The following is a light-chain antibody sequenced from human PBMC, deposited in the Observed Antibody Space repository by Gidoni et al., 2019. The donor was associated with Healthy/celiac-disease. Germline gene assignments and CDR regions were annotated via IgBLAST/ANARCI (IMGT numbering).Light chain of an antibody. V-gene: IGKV3-15*01. Sequence: EIVLTQSPATLSVSPGERATIPCRASQSVSSNLAWYQQKPGQAPRLLIYGASTRATGIPARFSGSGSGTEFTLTISSLQSEDFAVYYCQQYNNWYTFGQGTKLEIK. CDR2: GAS. J-gene: IGKJ2*01. CDR1: QSVSSN. CDR3: QQYNNWYT.